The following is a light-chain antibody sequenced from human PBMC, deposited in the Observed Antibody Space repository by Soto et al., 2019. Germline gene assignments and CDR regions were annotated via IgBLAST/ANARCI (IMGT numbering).Light chain of an antibody. J-gene: IGKJ5*01. CDR2: AAS. Sequence: DIQMTQSPSSLAASVGDRDTITCRASQGIGNGLSWFQQKPGKAPKRLIYAASTLQSGVPSRFSGTGSGTEFTLTISSLQPEDFATYYCLRYNDYPITFGQGTRLEIK. CDR1: QGIGNG. CDR3: LRYNDYPIT. V-gene: IGKV1-17*01.